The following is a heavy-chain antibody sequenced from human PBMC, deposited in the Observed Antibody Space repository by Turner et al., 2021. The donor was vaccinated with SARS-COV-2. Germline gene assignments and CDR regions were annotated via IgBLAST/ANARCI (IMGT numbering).Heavy chain of an antibody. CDR2: IYSGGST. J-gene: IGHJ4*02. V-gene: IGHV3-66*01. CDR1: GVTVSSNY. CDR3: ANVGSYFFDY. D-gene: IGHD3-10*01. Sequence: EVQLVESGGGLVQPGGSMRVSCAASGVTVSSNYMGWVRRAPGKGLEWVSLIYSGGSTDYADSVKGRFTISRDNSKNTLYLQMNSLRAGDTALYYCANVGSYFFDYWGQGTLVTVSS.